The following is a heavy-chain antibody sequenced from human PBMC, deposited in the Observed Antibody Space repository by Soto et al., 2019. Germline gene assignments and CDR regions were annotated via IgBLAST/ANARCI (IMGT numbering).Heavy chain of an antibody. CDR1: GFTVSSSY. J-gene: IGHJ4*02. D-gene: IGHD2-15*01. Sequence: EVQLVESGGGVIQPGGSLRLSCAASGFTVSSSYMGWVRQAPGKGLEWVSTIFSSGTTYYAGSVKGRFTISRDTSKNTVSLHMNSLRGEDSAVYYCARVNVVVVADTVEYEYYFDYWGQGTLVTVSS. CDR3: ARVNVVVVADTVEYEYYFDY. V-gene: IGHV3-53*01. CDR2: IFSSGTT.